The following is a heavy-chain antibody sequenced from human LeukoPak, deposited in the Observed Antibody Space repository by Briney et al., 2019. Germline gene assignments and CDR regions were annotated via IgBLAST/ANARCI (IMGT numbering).Heavy chain of an antibody. J-gene: IGHJ4*02. CDR2: ISGSGGAT. CDR3: ARNVHYCDSVFDY. Sequence: PGGSLRLSCAASGFTFSSYAMSWVRQAPGKGLEWVSVISGSGGATHYADSVKGRFTISRDKSKNALYLQMNSLRAEDTAVYYCARNVHYCDSVFDYWGQGTLVTVSS. V-gene: IGHV3-23*01. CDR1: GFTFSSYA. D-gene: IGHD3-22*01.